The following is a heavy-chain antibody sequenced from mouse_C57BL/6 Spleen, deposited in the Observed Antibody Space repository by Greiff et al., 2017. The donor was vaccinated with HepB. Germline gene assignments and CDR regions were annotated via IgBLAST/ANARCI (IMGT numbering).Heavy chain of an antibody. Sequence: VKLQESGPELVKPGASVKISCKASGYAFSSSWMNWVKQRPGKGLEWIGRIYPGDGDTNYNGKFKGKATLTADKSSSTAYMQLSSLTSEDSAVYFCARIGYYGSSVDYWGQGTTLTVSS. CDR3: ARIGYYGSSVDY. CDR2: IYPGDGDT. CDR1: GYAFSSSW. D-gene: IGHD1-1*01. V-gene: IGHV1-82*01. J-gene: IGHJ2*01.